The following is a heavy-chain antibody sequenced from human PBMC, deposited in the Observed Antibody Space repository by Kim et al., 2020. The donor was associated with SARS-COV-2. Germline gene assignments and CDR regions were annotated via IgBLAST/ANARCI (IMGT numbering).Heavy chain of an antibody. Sequence: GGSLRLSCAASGFTFSSYAMSWVRQAPGKGLEWVSAISGSGGSTYYADSVNGRFTISRDNSKNTLYLQMNSLRAEDTAVYYCAKGGRITMIVVVTLFDYWGQGTLVTVSS. J-gene: IGHJ4*02. CDR1: GFTFSSYA. CDR3: AKGGRITMIVVVTLFDY. CDR2: ISGSGGST. D-gene: IGHD3-22*01. V-gene: IGHV3-23*01.